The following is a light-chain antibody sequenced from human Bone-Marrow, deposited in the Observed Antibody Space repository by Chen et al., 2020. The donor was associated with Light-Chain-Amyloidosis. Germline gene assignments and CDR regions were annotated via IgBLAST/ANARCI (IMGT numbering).Light chain of an antibody. J-gene: IGKJ4*01. CDR2: GSS. CDR3: QQYGTSPPT. CDR1: QTISSNY. V-gene: IGKV3-20*01. Sequence: EIVLTQSPGTLSLSPGEGANLSCRASQTISSNYLTWYQQKFGQAPRLLIYGSSSRATGIPDRCSGSGSGTDFTRTINRLEPEDFAMYYWQQYGTSPPTVGGGTKVEIK.